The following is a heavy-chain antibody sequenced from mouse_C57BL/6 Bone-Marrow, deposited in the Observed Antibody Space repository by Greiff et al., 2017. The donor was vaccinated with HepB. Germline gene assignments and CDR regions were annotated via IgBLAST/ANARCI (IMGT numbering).Heavy chain of an antibody. CDR1: GFTFSDYY. J-gene: IGHJ3*01. Sequence: EVQLVESGGGLVQPGGSLKLSCAASGFTFSDYYMYWVRQTPEKRLEWVAYIINGGGSTYYPDTVKGRFTISRDNAKNTLYLQMSRLKSEDTAMYYCARAITTVVAPFAYWGQGTLVTVSA. D-gene: IGHD1-1*01. V-gene: IGHV5-12*01. CDR2: IINGGGST. CDR3: ARAITTVVAPFAY.